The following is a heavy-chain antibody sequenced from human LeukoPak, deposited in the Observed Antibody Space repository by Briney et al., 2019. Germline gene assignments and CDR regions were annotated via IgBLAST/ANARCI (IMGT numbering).Heavy chain of an antibody. D-gene: IGHD4-17*01. CDR1: GFTFSDYY. CDR2: ISSSGSTI. Sequence: GGSLRLSCAASGFTFSDYYMSWIRQAPGKGLEWVSYISSSGSTIYYADSVKGRFTISRDNAKNSLYLQMNSLRAEDTAVYYCARVRHRDYGDYGPGDIYFDYWGQGTLVTVSS. J-gene: IGHJ4*02. CDR3: ARVRHRDYGDYGPGDIYFDY. V-gene: IGHV3-11*01.